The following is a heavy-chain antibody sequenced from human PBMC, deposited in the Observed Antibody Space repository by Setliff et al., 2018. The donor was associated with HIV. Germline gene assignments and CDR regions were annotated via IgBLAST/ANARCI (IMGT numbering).Heavy chain of an antibody. CDR2: INPSGGST. CDR1: GYTLTSYY. CDR3: ASEPPRSYCSGGSCPSFDAFDI. Sequence: ASVKVSCKASGYTLTSYYMHWVRQAPGQGLEWMGIINPSGGSTSYAQKFQGRVTMTRDTSTSTVYMELSSLRSEDTAVYYCASEPPRSYCSGGSCPSFDAFDIWGQGTMVTVSS. V-gene: IGHV1-46*01. J-gene: IGHJ3*02. D-gene: IGHD2-15*01.